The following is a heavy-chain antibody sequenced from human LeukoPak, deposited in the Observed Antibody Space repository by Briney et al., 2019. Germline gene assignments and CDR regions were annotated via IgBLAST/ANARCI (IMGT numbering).Heavy chain of an antibody. J-gene: IGHJ3*02. CDR2: FDPEDGET. Sequence: ASVKVSCKVSGYTLTELSMHRVRQAPGKGLEWMGGFDPEDGETIYAQKFQGRVTMTGDTSTDTAYMELSSLRSEDTAVYYCATATMIGDAFDIWGQGTMVTVSS. V-gene: IGHV1-24*01. CDR3: ATATMIGDAFDI. CDR1: GYTLTELS. D-gene: IGHD3-22*01.